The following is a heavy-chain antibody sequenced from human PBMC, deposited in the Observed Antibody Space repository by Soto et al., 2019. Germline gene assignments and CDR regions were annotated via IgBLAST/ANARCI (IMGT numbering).Heavy chain of an antibody. CDR1: GFTLNNVG. CDR2: IWYDGTNK. J-gene: IGHJ6*02. D-gene: IGHD3-10*01. Sequence: QLQLVESGGGVVQPGGSLTLSCAASGFTLNNVGMHWVRQAPGKGLEWVAIIWYDGTNKFYGDSVKGRFTISRDSAKNTLYLQMNYLIAEDTAVYYCARDEPMVWGVRYGMDVWGQGTTVTVSS. CDR3: ARDEPMVWGVRYGMDV. V-gene: IGHV3-33*01.